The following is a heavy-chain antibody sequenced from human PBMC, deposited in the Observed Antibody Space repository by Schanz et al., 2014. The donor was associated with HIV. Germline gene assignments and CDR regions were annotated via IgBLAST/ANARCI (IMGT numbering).Heavy chain of an antibody. Sequence: QVQLQESGPGLVKPSETLSLTCTVSGGSVTYFYWSWIRQSPGKGLEWIAEVNHSGDANHNPSLKGRVTISVDTSKNQFSLKLDSVTAADTAVYYCARAKWPPRNRHFDFWGQGNLVTVS. D-gene: IGHD5-12*01. J-gene: IGHJ4*02. CDR2: VNHSGDA. CDR1: GGSVTYFY. CDR3: ARAKWPPRNRHFDF. V-gene: IGHV4-34*01.